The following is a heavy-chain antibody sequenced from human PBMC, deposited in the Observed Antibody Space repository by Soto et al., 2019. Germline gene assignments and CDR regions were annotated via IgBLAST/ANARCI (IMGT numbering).Heavy chain of an antibody. CDR3: AKAPANGPWWFVP. CDR2: ISGSEGTT. J-gene: IGHJ5*02. Sequence: PGGSLRLSCAASGFTFSNYGMSWLRQAPGKGLEWISAISGSEGTTYYRDSVKGRFIISRDNSKSTVYLRINSLKIEDTAVYYCAKAPANGPWWFVPWGQGTLVTVSS. V-gene: IGHV3-23*01. D-gene: IGHD2-8*01. CDR1: GFTFSNYG.